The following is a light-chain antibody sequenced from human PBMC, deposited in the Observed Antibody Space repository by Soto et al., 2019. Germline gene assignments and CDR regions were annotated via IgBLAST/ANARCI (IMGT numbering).Light chain of an antibody. CDR1: SSDVGSYNL. CDR2: EGS. J-gene: IGLJ1*01. CDR3: CSYAGRSTPWV. V-gene: IGLV2-23*01. Sequence: QSVLTQPASVSGSPGQSITISCTGTSSDVGSYNLVSWYQQHPGKAPKLMIYEGSKRPSGVSNRFSGSKSGNTASLTISGLQAEDEADYYCCSYAGRSTPWVFGTGTKVTVL.